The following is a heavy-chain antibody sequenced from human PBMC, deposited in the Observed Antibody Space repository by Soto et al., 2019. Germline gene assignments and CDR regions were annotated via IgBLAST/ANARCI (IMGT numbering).Heavy chain of an antibody. CDR2: INPNSGGT. CDR1: GYTFTGYY. Sequence: ASVKVSCTASGYTFTGYYIHLVREAPGQGLEWMGWINPNSGGTNYAQKFQGRVTMTRDTSISTAYMELSRLRSDDTAVYYCARDQRYSSSWYGWFDPWGQGTLVTVSS. V-gene: IGHV1-2*02. J-gene: IGHJ5*02. CDR3: ARDQRYSSSWYGWFDP. D-gene: IGHD6-13*01.